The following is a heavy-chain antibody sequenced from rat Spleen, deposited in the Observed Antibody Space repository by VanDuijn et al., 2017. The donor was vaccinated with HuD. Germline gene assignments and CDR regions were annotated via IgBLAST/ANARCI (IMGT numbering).Heavy chain of an antibody. CDR2: IKYEGDSI. J-gene: IGHJ2*01. D-gene: IGHD1-6*01. V-gene: IGHV5-20*01. CDR3: TRDRILRSTGFDY. CDR1: GTTFSNYY. Sequence: EVQLVESGGGLVQPGRSLKLSCAASGTTFSNYYMAWVRQAPTKGLEWVASIKYEGDSIYYRDSVKGRFTISRDNAKSSLYLQMDSLRSEDTATYYCTRDRILRSTGFDYWGQGVMVTVSS.